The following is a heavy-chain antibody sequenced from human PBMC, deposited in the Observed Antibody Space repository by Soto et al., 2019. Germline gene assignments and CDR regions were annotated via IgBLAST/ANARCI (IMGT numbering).Heavy chain of an antibody. Sequence: GGSLRLSCAASGFAVSNNYLSWVRQAPGKGLQWVSLIYSDGGTDYAESVKGRFTISRDNSKNTLYLQMNSLKAEDTAIYYCATRMTTAPYWGQGTLVTVSS. CDR1: GFAVSNNY. V-gene: IGHV3-66*01. CDR2: IYSDGGT. D-gene: IGHD4-17*01. CDR3: ATRMTTAPY. J-gene: IGHJ4*02.